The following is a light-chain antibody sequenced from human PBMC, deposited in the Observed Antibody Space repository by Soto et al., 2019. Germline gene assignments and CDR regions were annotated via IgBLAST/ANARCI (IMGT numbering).Light chain of an antibody. CDR1: SSDIGGYDF. CDR3: NSYADHNWV. V-gene: IGLV2-8*01. J-gene: IGLJ3*02. Sequence: QSALTQPPSASGSPRQSVTISCTGTSSDIGGYDFVSWYQHLPGKAPKLMIYEVSKRPSGVPDRFSGSKSGNTASLTVSGLQAEDEADYFCNSYADHNWVFGGGTKLTVL. CDR2: EVS.